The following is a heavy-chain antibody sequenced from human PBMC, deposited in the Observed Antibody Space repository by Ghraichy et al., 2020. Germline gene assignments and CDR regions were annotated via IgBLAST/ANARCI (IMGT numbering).Heavy chain of an antibody. CDR2: ISGSGGST. J-gene: IGHJ6*02. D-gene: IGHD6-13*01. V-gene: IGHV3-23*01. CDR3: AKGPGIAAAGTGLDYYYGMDV. Sequence: LSLTCAASGFTFSSYAMSWVRQAPGKGLEWVSAISGSGGSTYYADSVKGRFTISRDNSKNTLYLQMNSLRAEDTAVYYCAKGPGIAAAGTGLDYYYGMDVWGQGTTVTVSS. CDR1: GFTFSSYA.